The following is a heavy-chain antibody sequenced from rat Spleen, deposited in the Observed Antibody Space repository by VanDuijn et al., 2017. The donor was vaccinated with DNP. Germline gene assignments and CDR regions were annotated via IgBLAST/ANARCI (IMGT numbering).Heavy chain of an antibody. V-gene: IGHV4-2*01. CDR1: GFSFNDYW. D-gene: IGHD1-4*01. Sequence: EVKLVESGGGPVQPGRSLRLSCVAAGFSFNDYWMAWVRQAPGKGLEWIGEIKKDSGTITHSPSLRDRFTISRDNAQNTLYLQMSRLGSEDTATYYCARRYPGIGPYFDYWGQGVMVTVSS. CDR3: ARRYPGIGPYFDY. CDR2: IKKDSGTI. J-gene: IGHJ2*01.